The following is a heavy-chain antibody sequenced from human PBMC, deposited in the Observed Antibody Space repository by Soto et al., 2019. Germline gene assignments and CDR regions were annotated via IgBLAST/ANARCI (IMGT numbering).Heavy chain of an antibody. Sequence: SVKVSCKASGGTFSSYAISWVRQAPGQGLEWMGGIIPIFGTANYAQKFQGRVTITADESTSTAYMELSSLRSEDTAVYYCARPTYYYDSSGYIRGWHLDLPGRGT. CDR1: GGTFSSYA. V-gene: IGHV1-69*13. D-gene: IGHD3-22*01. CDR3: ARPTYYYDSSGYIRGWHLDL. J-gene: IGHJ2*01. CDR2: IIPIFGTA.